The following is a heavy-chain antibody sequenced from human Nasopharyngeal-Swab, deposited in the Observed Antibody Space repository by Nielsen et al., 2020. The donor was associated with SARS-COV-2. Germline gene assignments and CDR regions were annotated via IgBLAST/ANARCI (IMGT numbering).Heavy chain of an antibody. V-gene: IGHV3-30-3*01. J-gene: IGHJ4*02. CDR1: GFTFSTYA. D-gene: IGHD6-19*01. Sequence: GESLKISCAASGFTFSTYAMHWVRQAPGKGLEWVAVMSDDGSNKFYAGSVKGRFTISRDNSKNTLYLQMNSLRVEDTAVYYCARASPSISDWAIGEYIDSWGQGILVTVSS. CDR3: ARASPSISDWAIGEYIDS. CDR2: MSDDGSNK.